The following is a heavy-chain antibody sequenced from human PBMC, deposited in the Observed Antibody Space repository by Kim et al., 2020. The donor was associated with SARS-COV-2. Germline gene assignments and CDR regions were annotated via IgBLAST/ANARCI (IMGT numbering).Heavy chain of an antibody. CDR1: GFTFSNYA. V-gene: IGHV3-30*18. Sequence: GGSLRHSCAASGFTFSNYAMHWIRHVPGKGLEWVAVISHDGSQKFYADFVEGRFTISRDNSKSTLDVQMTSLRVEDTAVYYCAKDPRSDTDGYYFDYWGQGTLVSVSS. J-gene: IGHJ4*02. CDR2: ISHDGSQK. D-gene: IGHD3-22*01. CDR3: AKDPRSDTDGYYFDY.